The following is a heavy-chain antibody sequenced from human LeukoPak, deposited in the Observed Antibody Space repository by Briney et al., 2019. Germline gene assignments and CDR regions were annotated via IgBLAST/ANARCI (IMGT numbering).Heavy chain of an antibody. CDR2: ISYDGSNK. CDR3: AKEEVFSSGWYSRAFGI. CDR1: GFTFSSYG. Sequence: GGSLRLSCAASGFTFSSYGMHWVRQAPGKGLEWVAVISYDGSNKYYADSVKGRFTISRDNSKNTLYLQMNSLRAEDTAVYYCAKEEVFSSGWYSRAFGIWGQGTTVTVSS. J-gene: IGHJ3*02. V-gene: IGHV3-30*18. D-gene: IGHD6-19*01.